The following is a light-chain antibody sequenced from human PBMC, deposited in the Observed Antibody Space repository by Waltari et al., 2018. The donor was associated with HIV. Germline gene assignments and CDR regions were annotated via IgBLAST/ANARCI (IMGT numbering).Light chain of an antibody. CDR1: RSDVGNYNL. Sequence: QSALTQPASVSGSPGQSITISCTETRSDVGNYNLFSWYQQYTGKAPKLLIYEVTKRPSWVSSRFSGSKSGNTASLTISDLQSEDEANYYCCSYGSSATFVVFGGGTRVTV. CDR3: CSYGSSATFVV. V-gene: IGLV2-23*02. CDR2: EVT. J-gene: IGLJ2*01.